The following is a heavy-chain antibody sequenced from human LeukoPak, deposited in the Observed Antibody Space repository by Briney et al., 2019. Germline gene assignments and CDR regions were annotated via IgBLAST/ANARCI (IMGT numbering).Heavy chain of an antibody. J-gene: IGHJ4*02. CDR1: GFTFDDYA. CDR3: AKGSGWDVRPNFDY. V-gene: IGHV3-9*01. Sequence: GGSLRLSCAASGFTFDDYAMHWVRQAPGKGLEWVSGISWNSGSIGYADSVKGRFTISRDNAKNSLYLQMNSLRAEDTALYYCAKGSGWDVRPNFDYWGQGTLVIVSS. CDR2: ISWNSGSI. D-gene: IGHD6-19*01.